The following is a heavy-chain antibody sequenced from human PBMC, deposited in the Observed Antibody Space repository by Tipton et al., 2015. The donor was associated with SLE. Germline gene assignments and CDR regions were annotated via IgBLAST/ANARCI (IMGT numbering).Heavy chain of an antibody. CDR2: IYGGGVTT. V-gene: IGHV3-23*03. CDR1: GFTFTSFA. D-gene: IGHD3-10*01. J-gene: IGHJ3*01. CDR3: AKGPRGAFDL. Sequence: SLRLSCAASGFTFTSFAVNWVRQTPGKGLEWVSHIYGGGVTTFYGDSVKGRFTISRDNSRNTLYLQMNSLRSEDTALYYCAKGPRGAFDLWGQGTMVTVSS.